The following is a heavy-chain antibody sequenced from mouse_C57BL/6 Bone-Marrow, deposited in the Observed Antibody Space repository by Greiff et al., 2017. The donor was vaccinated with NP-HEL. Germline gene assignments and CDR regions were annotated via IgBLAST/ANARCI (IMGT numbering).Heavy chain of an antibody. Sequence: VQLQQSGAELARPGASVKLSCKASGYTFTSYGISWVKQRTGQGLAWIGEISPRSGNTYYNEKFKGKATLTADKSSSTAYMELRSLTSEDSAVYFCATYGNYFDYWGQGTTLTVSS. CDR3: ATYGNYFDY. J-gene: IGHJ2*01. CDR1: GYTFTSYG. CDR2: ISPRSGNT. V-gene: IGHV1-81*01. D-gene: IGHD2-1*01.